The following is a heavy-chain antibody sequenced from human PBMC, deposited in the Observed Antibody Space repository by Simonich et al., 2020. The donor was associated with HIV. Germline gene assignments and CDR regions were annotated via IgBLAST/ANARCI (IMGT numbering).Heavy chain of an antibody. CDR3: ARHYYDSSGYYSGIDP. CDR1: GVSISSYD. D-gene: IGHD3-22*01. Sequence: QVQLQESGPGLVKPSETLSLTCTVSGVSISSYDWSWIRQPPGKGPEWIGYINYSGSTNYHPSLKSRVTISVDTSKNQFSLKLSSVTAADTAVYYCARHYYDSSGYYSGIDPWGQGTLVTVSS. J-gene: IGHJ5*02. CDR2: INYSGST. V-gene: IGHV4-59*01.